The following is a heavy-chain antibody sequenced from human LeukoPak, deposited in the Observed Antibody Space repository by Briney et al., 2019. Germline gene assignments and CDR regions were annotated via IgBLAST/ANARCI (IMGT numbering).Heavy chain of an antibody. Sequence: PGGSLRLSCAASGFSLRNKAMTWVRQAPAKGLEWVAAISTSGGSTSYADSVKGRFTISRDVSKSTLSLQMHSLRVEDTATYYCAKDDGAAGTSDWYFDLWGRGTLVTVSS. D-gene: IGHD3-10*01. CDR3: AKDDGAAGTSDWYFDL. J-gene: IGHJ2*01. CDR2: ISTSGGST. V-gene: IGHV3-23*01. CDR1: GFSLRNKA.